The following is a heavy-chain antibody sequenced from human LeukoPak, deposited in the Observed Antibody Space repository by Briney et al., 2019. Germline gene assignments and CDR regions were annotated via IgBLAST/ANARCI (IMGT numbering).Heavy chain of an antibody. CDR1: GFTFSTYW. CDR3: TRGSPILRGRPFDY. D-gene: IGHD3-10*01. V-gene: IGHV3-53*01. CDR2: SGGST. Sequence: GGSLRLSCAASGFTFSTYWMSWVRQAPGKGLEWVSVSGGSTYYADSVKGRFTISRDNSKNTLYFQMNSLRAEDTAFYYCTRGSPILRGRPFDYWGQGTLVTVSS. J-gene: IGHJ4*02.